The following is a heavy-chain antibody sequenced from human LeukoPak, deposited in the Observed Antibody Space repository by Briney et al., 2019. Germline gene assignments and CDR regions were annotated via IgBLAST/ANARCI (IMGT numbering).Heavy chain of an antibody. D-gene: IGHD1-26*01. Sequence: PGGSLRLSCAASGFTFSSYAMSWVRQAPGKGLEWVSAISGSGGSTYYADSVKGRFTISRDNSKNTLYLQMNSLRAEDTAVYYCAKGKSSGSYLFEAQSCHFDYWGQGTLVTVSS. V-gene: IGHV3-23*01. CDR3: AKGKSSGSYLFEAQSCHFDY. J-gene: IGHJ4*02. CDR1: GFTFSSYA. CDR2: ISGSGGST.